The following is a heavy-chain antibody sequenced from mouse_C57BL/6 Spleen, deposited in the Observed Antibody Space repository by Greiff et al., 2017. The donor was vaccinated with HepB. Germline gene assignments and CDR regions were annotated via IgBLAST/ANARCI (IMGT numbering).Heavy chain of an antibody. CDR1: GYAFSSSW. Sequence: VQLQQSGPELVKPGASVKISCKASGYAFSSSWMNWVKQRPGKGLEWIGRIYPGDGDTNYNGKFKGKATLTADKSSSTAYMQLSSLTSEDSAVYFCARSGYYRSYYYAMDYWGQGTSVTVSS. CDR2: IYPGDGDT. CDR3: ARSGYYRSYYYAMDY. V-gene: IGHV1-82*01. J-gene: IGHJ4*01. D-gene: IGHD1-1*01.